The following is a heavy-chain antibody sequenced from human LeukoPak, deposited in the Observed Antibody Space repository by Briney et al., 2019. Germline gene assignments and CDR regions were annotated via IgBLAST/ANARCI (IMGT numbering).Heavy chain of an antibody. CDR1: GFIFSGYW. D-gene: IGHD3-3*01. Sequence: GGSLRLSCAASGFIFSGYWMSWVRQAPGKGLEWVANIKQDGSETYYVNSVKGRFTISRDNAKASLYLEMNNLRAEDTAVYYCARDSLFGVVISSPNPNYGMHVWGQGTTVTVSS. CDR2: IKQDGSET. J-gene: IGHJ6*02. CDR3: ARDSLFGVVISSPNPNYGMHV. V-gene: IGHV3-7*01.